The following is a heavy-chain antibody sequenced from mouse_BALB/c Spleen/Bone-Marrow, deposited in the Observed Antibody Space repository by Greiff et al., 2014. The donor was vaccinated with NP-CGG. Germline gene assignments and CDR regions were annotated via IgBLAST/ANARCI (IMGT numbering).Heavy chain of an antibody. CDR1: GFNIKDTY. CDR3: AGWDGNYIYAMDY. CDR2: IDPANGNT. J-gene: IGHJ4*01. Sequence: VQLQQSGAELVKPGASVKLSCTASGFNIKDTYMHWVKQRPEQGLEWIGRIDPANGNTKYDPKFQGKATITADTSSNTAYLQLSSLTSEDTAVYYCAGWDGNYIYAMDYWGQGTSVTVSS. V-gene: IGHV14-3*02. D-gene: IGHD2-1*01.